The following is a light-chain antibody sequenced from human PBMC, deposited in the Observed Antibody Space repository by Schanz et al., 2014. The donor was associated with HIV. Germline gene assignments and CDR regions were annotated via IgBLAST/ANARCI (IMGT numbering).Light chain of an antibody. V-gene: IGLV2-14*02. CDR1: SSDVGSYNL. CDR3: SSYTTSSTLV. Sequence: QSALTQPASVSGSPGQSITISCTGTSSDVGSYNLVSWYQQHPGKAPKLMIYEVSKRPSGVPDRFSGSKSGNTASLTISGLQPEDEADYYCSSYTTSSTLVFGGGTKLTVL. CDR2: EVS. J-gene: IGLJ2*01.